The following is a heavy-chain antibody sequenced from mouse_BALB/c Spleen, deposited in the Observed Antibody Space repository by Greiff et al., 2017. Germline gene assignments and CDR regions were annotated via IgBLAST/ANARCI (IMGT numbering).Heavy chain of an antibody. V-gene: IGHV5-17*02. CDR1: GFTFSSFG. CDR3: ATSVAY. Sequence: DVMLVESGGGLVQPGGSRKLSCAASGFTFSSFGMHWVRQAPEKGLEWVAYISSGSSTIYYADTVKGRFTISRDNPKNTLFLQMTSLRSEDTAMYYCATSVAYWGQGTLVTVSA. CDR2: ISSGSSTI. J-gene: IGHJ3*01.